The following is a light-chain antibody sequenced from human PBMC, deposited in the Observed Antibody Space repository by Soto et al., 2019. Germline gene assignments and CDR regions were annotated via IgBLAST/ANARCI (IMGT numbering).Light chain of an antibody. CDR2: AAS. Sequence: DIQMTQSPSSLSASVGDRVTITCRASQSITNYLIWYQQKPGKAPKLLVYAASSLQSGVPSRFSGCGSGTDFTLTISSLQPEDFATYYCQQSHSSPLTFGQGTKVEIK. CDR1: QSITNY. J-gene: IGKJ1*01. V-gene: IGKV1-39*01. CDR3: QQSHSSPLT.